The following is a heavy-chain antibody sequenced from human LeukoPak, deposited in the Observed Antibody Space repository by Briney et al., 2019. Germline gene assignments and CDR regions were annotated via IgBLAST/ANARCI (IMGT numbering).Heavy chain of an antibody. V-gene: IGHV1-18*01. CDR3: ARDLSGIAVVGTLDY. D-gene: IGHD6-19*01. CDR2: ISAYNGNT. CDR1: GYTFTSYG. Sequence: ASVKVSCKASGYTFTSYGISWVRQAPGQGLEWMGWISAYNGNTNYAQKLQGRVTMTTDTSTSTAYMELRSLRSDDTAVYYCARDLSGIAVVGTLDYWGQGTLVTVSS. J-gene: IGHJ4*02.